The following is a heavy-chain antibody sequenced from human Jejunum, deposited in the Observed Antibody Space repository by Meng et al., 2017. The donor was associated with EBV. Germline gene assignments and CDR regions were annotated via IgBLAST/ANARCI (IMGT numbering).Heavy chain of an antibody. V-gene: IGHV4-4*02. Sequence: LQVSGPGLVKPSGTLSPTCAVSGDSLDSRNWWSWVRQSPERGLEWIGEIYYSGSTNYNPSLKSRVTILVDRSENHFSLHLSSVTAADTAVYYCVRGGDYCLVYWGQGTLVIVSS. CDR3: VRGGDYCLVY. CDR2: IYYSGST. CDR1: GDSLDSRNW. D-gene: IGHD2-21*02. J-gene: IGHJ4*02.